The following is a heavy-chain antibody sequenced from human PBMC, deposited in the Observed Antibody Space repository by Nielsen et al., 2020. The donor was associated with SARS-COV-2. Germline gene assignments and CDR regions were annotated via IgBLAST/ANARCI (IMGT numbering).Heavy chain of an antibody. CDR2: VSGGGGST. V-gene: IGHV3-23*01. J-gene: IGHJ3*01. Sequence: GGSLRLSCAASEFTFSSYDMNWVRQAPGKGLEWVSGVSGGGGSTYYANSVRGRFTVSRDNSKSTVYLHMNTLRVEDTAVYYCAKDRGFQGDAFDVWDQGTVVTVSS. D-gene: IGHD3-10*01. CDR1: EFTFSSYD. CDR3: AKDRGFQGDAFDV.